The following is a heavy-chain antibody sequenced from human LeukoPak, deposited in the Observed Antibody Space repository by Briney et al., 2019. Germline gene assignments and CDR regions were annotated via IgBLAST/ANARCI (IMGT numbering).Heavy chain of an antibody. CDR1: AFTFSSYA. CDR3: AKDFGSGSYSYDY. J-gene: IGHJ4*02. CDR2: ISWDGGST. D-gene: IGHD3-10*01. Sequence: PGGSLRLSCAASAFTFSSYAMSWVRQAPGKGLEWVSLISWDGGSTYYADFVKGRFTISSDNSKNSLYLQMNSLRAEDTALYYCAKDFGSGSYSYDYWGQGTLVTVSS. V-gene: IGHV3-43D*03.